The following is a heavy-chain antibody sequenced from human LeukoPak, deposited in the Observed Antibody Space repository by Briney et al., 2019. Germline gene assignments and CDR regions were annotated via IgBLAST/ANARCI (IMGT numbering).Heavy chain of an antibody. V-gene: IGHV5-51*01. D-gene: IGHD3-10*01. CDR1: GYSFTSYW. J-gene: IGHJ4*02. Sequence: GESLKISCKGSGYSFTSYWIGWVRQMPGKGLEWTGIIYPGDSDTRYSPSFQGQVTISADKSISTAYLQWSSLKASDTAMYYCARRVVRRKYYFDYWGQGTLVTVSS. CDR2: IYPGDSDT. CDR3: ARRVVRRKYYFDY.